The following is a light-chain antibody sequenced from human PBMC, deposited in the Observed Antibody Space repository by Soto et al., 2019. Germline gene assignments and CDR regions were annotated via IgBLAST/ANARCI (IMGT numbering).Light chain of an antibody. V-gene: IGKV3-20*01. CDR3: QQYSSSPYN. CDR2: GSS. J-gene: IGKJ2*01. CDR1: QTVSSSF. Sequence: ENVLTQSPDTLSLSPGERATLSCRASQTVSSSFLAWYQQKPGQASRLLIYGSSSRASGIPDRFSGSGSGTDFTLTISRLEPEDFAVYYCQQYSSSPYNFGQGTKLEIK.